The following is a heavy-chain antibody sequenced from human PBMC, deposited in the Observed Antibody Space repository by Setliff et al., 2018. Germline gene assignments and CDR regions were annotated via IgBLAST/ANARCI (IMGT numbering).Heavy chain of an antibody. Sequence: SETLSLTCSVSGDSINPYYWTWIRQPPGKGLEWIGFIYYSGATTYNPSLKSRVTISLDTSKNQFSLNLNSATAADTAVYYCARVSYFDSSGYSPDYLDYWGQGILVTVSS. CDR1: GDSINPYY. CDR3: ARVSYFDSSGYSPDYLDY. J-gene: IGHJ4*02. V-gene: IGHV4-59*08. CDR2: IYYSGAT. D-gene: IGHD3-22*01.